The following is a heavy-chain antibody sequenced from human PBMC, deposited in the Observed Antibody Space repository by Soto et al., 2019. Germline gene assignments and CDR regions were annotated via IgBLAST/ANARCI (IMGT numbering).Heavy chain of an antibody. CDR2: ISTTSSTI. CDR3: AGGTVVRIATSAFDI. V-gene: IGHV3-48*04. CDR1: GFTFSNYA. D-gene: IGHD2-21*01. J-gene: IGHJ3*02. Sequence: SGGSLRLSCAASGFTFSNYAMSWVRQAPGKGLEWLSYISTTSSTIYYADSVRGRFTISRDSAKNSLYLQMNSLRGEDTAVYYCAGGTVVRIATSAFDIWGQGTMVTVSS.